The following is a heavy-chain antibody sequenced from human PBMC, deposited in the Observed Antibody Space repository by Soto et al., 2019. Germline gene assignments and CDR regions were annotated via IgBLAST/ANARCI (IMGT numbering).Heavy chain of an antibody. Sequence: ASVKVSCKVSGYTLTELSMHWVRQAPGKGLEWMGGFDPEDGETIYAQKFQGRVTMTEDTSTDTAYMELSSLRSEDTAVYYCSSTTGYSSGWPAPTRYYFDYWGQGTLVTVSS. V-gene: IGHV1-24*01. CDR2: FDPEDGET. D-gene: IGHD6-19*01. CDR3: SSTTGYSSGWPAPTRYYFDY. J-gene: IGHJ4*02. CDR1: GYTLTELS.